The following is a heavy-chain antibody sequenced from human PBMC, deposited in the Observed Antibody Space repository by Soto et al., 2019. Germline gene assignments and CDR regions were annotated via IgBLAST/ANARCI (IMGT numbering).Heavy chain of an antibody. Sequence: QVQLVQSGPDLKRPGASMKVSCKASGYTFTSYGISWVRQAPGQGLEWMAWISPLKGRTQYSQKAQGRVTLSTDTSSNTPYMEMTTLRVDDTAVYYCAMDYGDRPEYFKHWGKGTLVTVS. J-gene: IGHJ1*01. V-gene: IGHV1-18*04. D-gene: IGHD4-17*01. CDR2: ISPLKGRT. CDR3: AMDYGDRPEYFKH. CDR1: GYTFTSYG.